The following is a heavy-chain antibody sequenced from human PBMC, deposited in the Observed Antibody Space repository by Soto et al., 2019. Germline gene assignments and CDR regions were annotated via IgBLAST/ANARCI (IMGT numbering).Heavy chain of an antibody. CDR1: GGSISSYY. J-gene: IGHJ5*02. D-gene: IGHD2-8*01. CDR2: IYYSGST. V-gene: IGHV4-59*01. CDR3: ARGGGYCTNGVCYRRVGWFDP. Sequence: SETLSLTCTVSGGSISSYYWSWIRQPPGKGLEWIGYIYYSGSTNYNPSLKSRVTISVDTSKNQFSLKLSSVTAADTAVYYCARGGGYCTNGVCYRRVGWFDPWGQGALVTVSS.